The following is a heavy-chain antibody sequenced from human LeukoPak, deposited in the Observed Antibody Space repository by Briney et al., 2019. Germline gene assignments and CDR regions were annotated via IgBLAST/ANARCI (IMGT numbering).Heavy chain of an antibody. Sequence: ASVKVSCKASGYSFTDCAVQWVRQAPGQRLEWMGWINAGNGKTKDSQKFQGRVTITRDTSATTAYMELRNLRSGDTAVYYCARARWTSTVTTYYLDYWGQGTLVTVSS. V-gene: IGHV1-3*01. D-gene: IGHD4-17*01. J-gene: IGHJ4*02. CDR1: GYSFTDCA. CDR3: ARARWTSTVTTYYLDY. CDR2: INAGNGKT.